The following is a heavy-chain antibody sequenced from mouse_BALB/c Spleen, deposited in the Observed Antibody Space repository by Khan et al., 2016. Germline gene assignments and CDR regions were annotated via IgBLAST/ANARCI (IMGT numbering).Heavy chain of an antibody. CDR3: ASRRDYFDY. V-gene: IGHV1-7*01. J-gene: IGHJ2*01. Sequence: QVRLQQSGAELAKPGASVKMSCKASGYTFTSYWMHWVKQRPGQGLEWIGYINPSTGYTEYNQKFKDKATLTADKSSSTAYMQLSSLTSEDSAVYYWASRRDYFDYWGQGTTLTVSS. CDR2: INPSTGYT. CDR1: GYTFTSYW.